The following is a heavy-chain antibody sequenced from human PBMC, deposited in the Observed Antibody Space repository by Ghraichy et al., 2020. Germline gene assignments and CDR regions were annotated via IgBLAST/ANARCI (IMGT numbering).Heavy chain of an antibody. Sequence: GGSLRLSCAASGFTFSSYAMHWVRQAPGKGLEWVAVISYDGSNKYYADSVKGRFTISRDNSKNTLYLQMNSLRAEDTAVYYCARAARPGPNLYGMDVWGQGTTVTVSS. CDR1: GFTFSSYA. CDR3: ARAARPGPNLYGMDV. J-gene: IGHJ6*02. CDR2: ISYDGSNK. D-gene: IGHD6-6*01. V-gene: IGHV3-30-3*01.